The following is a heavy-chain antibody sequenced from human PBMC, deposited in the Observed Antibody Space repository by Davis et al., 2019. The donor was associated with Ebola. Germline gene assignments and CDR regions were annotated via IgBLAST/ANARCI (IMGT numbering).Heavy chain of an antibody. V-gene: IGHV3-30*14. CDR1: GFTFSSYA. CDR2: ISYDGSNK. J-gene: IGHJ6*03. CDR3: ARDMGGATFSGGAYYYMDV. Sequence: PGGSLRLSCAASGFTFSSYAMHWVRQAPGKGLEWVAVISYDGSNKYYADSVKGRFTISRDNSKNTLYLQMNSLRAEDTAVYYCARDMGGATFSGGAYYYMDVWGKGTTVTVSS. D-gene: IGHD1-26*01.